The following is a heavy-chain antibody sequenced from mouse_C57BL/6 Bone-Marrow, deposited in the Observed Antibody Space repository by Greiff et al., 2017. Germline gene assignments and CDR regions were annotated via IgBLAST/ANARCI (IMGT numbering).Heavy chain of an antibody. CDR1: GYTFTSYW. V-gene: IGHV1-69*01. Sequence: QVQLQQSGAELVMPGASVKLSCKASGYTFTSYWMHWVKKRPGQGLEWIGEIDPSDSYTNYNQKFKGKSTLTVDKSSSTAYMQLSSLTSEDSAIYFCARRVDYFDYWGQGTTLTVSS. CDR2: IDPSDSYT. J-gene: IGHJ2*01. CDR3: ARRVDYFDY. D-gene: IGHD1-1*01.